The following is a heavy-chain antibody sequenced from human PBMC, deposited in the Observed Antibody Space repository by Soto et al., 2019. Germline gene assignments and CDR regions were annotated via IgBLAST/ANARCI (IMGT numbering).Heavy chain of an antibody. D-gene: IGHD1-1*01. CDR3: ASHDPGARFDP. V-gene: IGHV1-2*02. Sequence: QVQLVQSGAEVKKPGASVKVSCKAPRYIFTAYFMRWVRQAPGQGLEWLGWISPNNGATHYGLSFQGRVTMTRDTSISTAYMELSSLRSDDTAVYYCASHDPGARFDPWGQGTLVIVSS. J-gene: IGHJ5*02. CDR1: RYIFTAYF. CDR2: ISPNNGAT.